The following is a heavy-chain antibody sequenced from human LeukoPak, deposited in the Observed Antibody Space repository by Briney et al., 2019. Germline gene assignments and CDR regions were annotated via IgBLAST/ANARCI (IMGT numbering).Heavy chain of an antibody. J-gene: IGHJ3*02. Sequence: PSETLSLTCAVYGGPFSGYYWSWIRQPPGKGLEWIGEINHSGSTNYNPSLKSRVTISVDTSKNQFSLKLSSVAAADTAVYYCARGRGSSSWYEGAFDIWGQGTMVTVSS. CDR3: ARGRGSSSWYEGAFDI. CDR1: GGPFSGYY. CDR2: INHSGST. V-gene: IGHV4-34*01. D-gene: IGHD6-13*01.